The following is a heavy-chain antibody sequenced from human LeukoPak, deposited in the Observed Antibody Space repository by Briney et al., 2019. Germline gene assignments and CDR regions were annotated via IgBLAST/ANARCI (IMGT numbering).Heavy chain of an antibody. CDR2: IYYSGSA. V-gene: IGHV4-30-4*01. J-gene: IGHJ4*02. Sequence: SQTLSLTCTVSGGSISTGDYYRSWIRQPPGKGLEWIGYIYYSGSAYYNPSLQSRVTISVDTSKNQFSLKLSSVTAADTAVYYCAKYGDYPFDYWGQGTLVTASS. CDR1: GGSISTGDYY. CDR3: AKYGDYPFDY. D-gene: IGHD4-17*01.